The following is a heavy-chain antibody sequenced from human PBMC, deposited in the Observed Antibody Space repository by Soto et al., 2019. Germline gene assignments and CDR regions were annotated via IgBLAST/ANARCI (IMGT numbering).Heavy chain of an antibody. CDR2: IYYSGST. V-gene: IGHV4-59*08. CDR1: GGSISSYY. J-gene: IGHJ5*02. D-gene: IGHD3-3*01. CDR3: ARARRTKLRFLEWLPGDNWFGP. Sequence: PSETLSLTCTVSGGSISSYYWSWIRQPPGKGLEWIGYIYYSGSTNYNPSLKSRVTISVDTSKNQFSLKLSSVTAADTAVYYCARARRTKLRFLEWLPGDNWFGPWGQGTLVTVSS.